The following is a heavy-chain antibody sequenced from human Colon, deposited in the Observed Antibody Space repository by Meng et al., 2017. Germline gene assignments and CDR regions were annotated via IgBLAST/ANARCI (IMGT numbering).Heavy chain of an antibody. J-gene: IGHJ3*02. Sequence: GESLKISCAASGFTFSSYGMHLVRQAPGKGLEWVAVIWYDGSNKYYADSVKGRFTISRDNSKNTLYLQTNSRRAEDTAVYYCAVMGTYCSGDSCSYDAFDIWGQGTMVTVSS. D-gene: IGHD2-15*01. V-gene: IGHV3-33*01. CDR1: GFTFSSYG. CDR3: AVMGTYCSGDSCSYDAFDI. CDR2: IWYDGSNK.